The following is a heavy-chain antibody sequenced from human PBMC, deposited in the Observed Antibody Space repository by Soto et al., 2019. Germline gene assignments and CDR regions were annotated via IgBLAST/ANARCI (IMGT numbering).Heavy chain of an antibody. CDR1: GFTFSSYA. CDR2: ISYDGSNK. V-gene: IGHV3-30-3*01. Sequence: QVQLVESGGGVVQPGRSLSISWAASGFTFSSYAMHWVRQAPGKGLEWVAVISYDGSNKYYADSVKGRFTISRDNSKNTLYLQMNSLRAEDTAVYYCARDPKNPTAIVMVTATPYNWFDPWGQGTLVTVSS. CDR3: ARDPKNPTAIVMVTATPYNWFDP. J-gene: IGHJ5*02. D-gene: IGHD2-21*02.